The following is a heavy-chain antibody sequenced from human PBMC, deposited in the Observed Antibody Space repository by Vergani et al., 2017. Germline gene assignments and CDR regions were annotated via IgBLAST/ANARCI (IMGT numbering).Heavy chain of an antibody. V-gene: IGHV4-59*12. Sequence: QVQLQESGPGLVKPSETLSLTCTVSGGSISSYYWSWIRQPPGKGLEWIGEINHSGSTNYNPSLKSRVTISVDTSKNQFSLKLSSVTAADTAVYYCARAGKDHYYYYYMDVWGKGTTVTVSS. D-gene: IGHD4-23*01. CDR1: GGSISSYY. J-gene: IGHJ6*03. CDR3: ARAGKDHYYYYYMDV. CDR2: INHSGST.